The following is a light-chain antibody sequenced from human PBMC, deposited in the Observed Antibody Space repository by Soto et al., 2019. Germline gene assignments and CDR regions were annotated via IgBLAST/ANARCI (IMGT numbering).Light chain of an antibody. Sequence: EIVLTQSPGTLSLSPGERATLSCRASQSVSSTYLAWYQQKPGQAPRLLIYGASTRATGIPTRFSASGSGTESTHTISSLQSEDFAVQSGQQYHNSAPITFSQGTRLEI. CDR1: QSVSSTY. CDR2: GAS. CDR3: QQYHNSAPIT. V-gene: IGKV3D-15*01. J-gene: IGKJ5*01.